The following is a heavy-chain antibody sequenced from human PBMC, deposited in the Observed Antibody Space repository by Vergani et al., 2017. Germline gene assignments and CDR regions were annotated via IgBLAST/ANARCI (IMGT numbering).Heavy chain of an antibody. CDR3: ARGGLWFGEAYYYYGMDV. CDR1: NYSISRGYF. V-gene: IGHV4-38-2*02. CDR2: FHHTGMT. D-gene: IGHD3-10*01. J-gene: IGHJ6*02. Sequence: QVQLQESGPGLGKPSETLSLTRTVSNYSISRGYFWGWIRRPPGKGLEWIASFHHTGMTYNNPSLKSRVTISVDTSKNLISLKLNSETAADTALYYCARGGLWFGEAYYYYGMDVWGQGTTVTVSS.